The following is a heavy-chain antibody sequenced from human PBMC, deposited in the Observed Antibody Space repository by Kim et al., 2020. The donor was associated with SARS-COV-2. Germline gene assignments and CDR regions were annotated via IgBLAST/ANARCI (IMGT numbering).Heavy chain of an antibody. Sequence: YKPSLKRRVTISMDTSKIPFSLRLNSVTAAGTAVYYCARDEWVRERRTDYWGQGTLVTVSS. CDR3: ARDEWVRERRTDY. J-gene: IGHJ4*02. D-gene: IGHD5-12*01. V-gene: IGHV4-34*01.